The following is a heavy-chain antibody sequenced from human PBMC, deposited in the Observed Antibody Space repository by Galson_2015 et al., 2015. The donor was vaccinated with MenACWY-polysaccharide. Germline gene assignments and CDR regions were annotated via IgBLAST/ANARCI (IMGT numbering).Heavy chain of an antibody. CDR2: IRSSGTNT. CDR1: GFTFTSYA. D-gene: IGHD3-3*01. Sequence: SLRLSCAASGFTFTSYAMSWVRQAPGKGLEWVSAIRSSGTNTYYADSVKGRFTISRDNSKNTLYLQMNSLRAEDTAVYYCAKDSTDFWSVAGRFDHWGQGTL. V-gene: IGHV3-23*01. CDR3: AKDSTDFWSVAGRFDH. J-gene: IGHJ5*02.